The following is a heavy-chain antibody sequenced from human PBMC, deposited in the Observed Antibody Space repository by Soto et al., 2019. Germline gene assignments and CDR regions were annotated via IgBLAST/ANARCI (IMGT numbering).Heavy chain of an antibody. CDR3: ARSEHYYDSSGYPKFDY. D-gene: IGHD3-22*01. V-gene: IGHV5-51*01. Sequence: PGETLKISCKGSGYSFTSYWIGWVRQMPGKGLEWMGIIYPSDSDTRYSPSFQGQVTISADKSISTAYLQRSSLKASDTAMYYCARSEHYYDSSGYPKFDYWGQGTLVTVSS. CDR1: GYSFTSYW. J-gene: IGHJ4*02. CDR2: IYPSDSDT.